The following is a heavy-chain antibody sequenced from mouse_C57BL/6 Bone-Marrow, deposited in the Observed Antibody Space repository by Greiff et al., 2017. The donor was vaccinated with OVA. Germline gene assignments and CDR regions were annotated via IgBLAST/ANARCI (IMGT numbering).Heavy chain of an antibody. CDR3: ARLGYDYDGVFFAY. CDR1: GFTFSDYG. CDR2: ISNLAYSI. Sequence: EVQPVESGGGLVQPGGSLKLSCAASGFTFSDYGMAWVRQAPRKGPEWVAFISNLAYSIYYADTVTGRFTISRENAKNTLYLEMSSRRSEDTAMYYCARLGYDYDGVFFAYWGQGTLVTVSA. D-gene: IGHD2-4*01. V-gene: IGHV5-15*01. J-gene: IGHJ3*01.